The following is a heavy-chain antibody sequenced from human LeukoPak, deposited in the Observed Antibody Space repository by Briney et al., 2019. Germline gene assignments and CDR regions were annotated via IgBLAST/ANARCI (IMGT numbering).Heavy chain of an antibody. CDR2: IYYSGST. CDR1: GGSISSSSYY. V-gene: IGHV4-39*01. Sequence: SETLSLTCTVSGGSISSSSYYWGWIRQPPGKGLEWIGSIYYSGSTYYNPSLKSRVTISVDTSKNQFSLKLSSVTAADTAVYYCARRKVRWFGESAYYYYGMDVWGQGTTVTVSS. CDR3: ARRKVRWFGESAYYYYGMDV. D-gene: IGHD3-10*01. J-gene: IGHJ6*02.